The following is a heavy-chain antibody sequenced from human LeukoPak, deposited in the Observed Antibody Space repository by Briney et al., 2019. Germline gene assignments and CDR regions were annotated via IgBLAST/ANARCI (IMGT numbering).Heavy chain of an antibody. CDR3: AKPGVPAAIHYYYYYMDV. V-gene: IGHV3-53*01. CDR1: GFTVRSNY. J-gene: IGHJ6*03. CDR2: IYGGGSV. Sequence: QPGGSLRLSCAASGFTVRSNYMSWVRQAPGKGLEWVSIIYGGGSVFYADSVKGRFTISRDNSRSTLYLQMNSLRAEDTAVYYCAKPGVPAAIHYYYYYMDVWGKGTTVTVSS. D-gene: IGHD2-2*01.